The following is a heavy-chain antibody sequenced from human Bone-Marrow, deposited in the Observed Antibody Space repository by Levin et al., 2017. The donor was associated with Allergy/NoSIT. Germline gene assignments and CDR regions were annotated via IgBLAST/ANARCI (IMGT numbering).Heavy chain of an antibody. Sequence: GASVKVSCAASGFTFSSYNMNWVRQAPGKGLEWVSSISSSSNFIYYADSVKGRFTISRDNAKNSLYLQVNSLRAEDTAVYYCVRDLDYYDSSGDQRGYWGQGTLVTVSS. CDR3: VRDLDYYDSSGDQRGY. V-gene: IGHV3-21*01. J-gene: IGHJ4*02. D-gene: IGHD3-22*01. CDR1: GFTFSSYN. CDR2: ISSSSNFI.